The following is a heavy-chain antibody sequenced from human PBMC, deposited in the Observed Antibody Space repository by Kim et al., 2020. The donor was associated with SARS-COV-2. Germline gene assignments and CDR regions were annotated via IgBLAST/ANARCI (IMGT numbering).Heavy chain of an antibody. D-gene: IGHD1-26*01. Sequence: ASVKVSCKASGYTFTGYYMHWVRQAPGQGLEWMGRINPNSGGTNYAQKFQGRVTITRDTSISTAYMELSRLRSDDTAVYYCAREGSAYSGSYLDYWGQGTLVTVSS. CDR3: AREGSAYSGSYLDY. J-gene: IGHJ4*02. CDR1: GYTFTGYY. CDR2: INPNSGGT. V-gene: IGHV1-2*06.